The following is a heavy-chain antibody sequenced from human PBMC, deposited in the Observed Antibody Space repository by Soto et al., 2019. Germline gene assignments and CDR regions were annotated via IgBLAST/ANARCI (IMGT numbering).Heavy chain of an antibody. CDR1: GHLFNNHW. J-gene: IGHJ5*02. CDR2: IFTRDSET. CDR3: ARGYFDSGHGYDL. V-gene: IGHV5-51*01. Sequence: EQLEQSGAEVKKPGESLKISCKGPGHLFNNHWIGWVRQTPGKGLEWMGLIFTRDSETKTSPSFQGHVSFSVDNSINTVYLQWTSLTTTDTGIYFCARGYFDSGHGYDLWGQETLVSVAS. D-gene: IGHD3-10*01.